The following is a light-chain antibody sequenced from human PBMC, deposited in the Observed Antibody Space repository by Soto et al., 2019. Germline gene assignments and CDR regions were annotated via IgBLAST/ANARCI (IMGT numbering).Light chain of an antibody. CDR3: SSYTSSSTPL. J-gene: IGLJ2*01. CDR1: SSDVGAYNY. V-gene: IGLV2-14*01. Sequence: QSVLTQPASVSGSPGRSITISCTGTSSDVGAYNYVSWYQQYPGKAPKLMIYAVSNRPSGVSNRFSGSKSGNTASLTISGLQAEDEADYYCSSYTSSSTPLFGGGTKLTVL. CDR2: AVS.